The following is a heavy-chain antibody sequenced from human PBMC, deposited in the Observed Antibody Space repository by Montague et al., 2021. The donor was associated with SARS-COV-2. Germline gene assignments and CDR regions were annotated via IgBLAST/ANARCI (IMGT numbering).Heavy chain of an antibody. CDR2: IHHGGST. J-gene: IGHJ6*03. Sequence: SETLSLTCAVHGGSFSTYSWNWIRQPPGTGLEWIGEIHHGGSTNYNPSLKRRVTISADTSKNQFSLKLTSVAAADTAVYYCARLGDGVVPSPILGVGPYYSYYYMDVWGKGTTVTVSS. CDR1: GGSFSTYS. CDR3: ARLGDGVVPSPILGVGPYYSYYYMDV. D-gene: IGHD3-10*01. V-gene: IGHV4-34*01.